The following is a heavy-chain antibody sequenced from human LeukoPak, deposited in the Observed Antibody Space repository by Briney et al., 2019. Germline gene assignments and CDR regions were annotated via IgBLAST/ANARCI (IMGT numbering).Heavy chain of an antibody. J-gene: IGHJ4*02. CDR2: IYHSGST. Sequence: SETLSLTCAVSGGSISIGGYSWSWIRQPPGKGLEWIGYIYHSGSTYYNPSLKSRVTISVDRSKNQFSLKLSSVTAADTAVYYCARADYYYGSGGRQNYFDYWGQGTLVTVSS. V-gene: IGHV4-30-2*01. D-gene: IGHD3-10*01. CDR3: ARADYYYGSGGRQNYFDY. CDR1: GGSISIGGYS.